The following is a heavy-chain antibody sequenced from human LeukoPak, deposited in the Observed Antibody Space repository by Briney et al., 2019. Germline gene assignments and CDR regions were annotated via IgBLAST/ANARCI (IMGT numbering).Heavy chain of an antibody. CDR2: IWYDGSNK. V-gene: IGHV3-33*08. J-gene: IGHJ4*02. Sequence: PGGSLRLSCAASGFTFSSYAMHWVRQAPGKGLEWVAVIWYDGSNKYYADSVKGRFTISRDNSKNTLFLQMNSLRAEDTAVYYCARDLLVVPAYYFGSWGQGTLVTVSS. D-gene: IGHD2-8*02. CDR3: ARDLLVVPAYYFGS. CDR1: GFTFSSYA.